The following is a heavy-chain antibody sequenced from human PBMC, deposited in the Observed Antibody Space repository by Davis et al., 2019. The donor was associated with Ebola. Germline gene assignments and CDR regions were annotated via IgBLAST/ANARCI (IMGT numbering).Heavy chain of an antibody. Sequence: GESLKISCAASGFTFSSCALHWVRQAPGKGLEWVAVVSYDGSNRFYADSVKGRFTISRDNSKNTVYLQMNSLRAEDTAVYYCARSGLSFGVVKYHYGMDVWGKGTTVTVSS. CDR1: GFTFSSCA. V-gene: IGHV3-30*04. J-gene: IGHJ6*04. D-gene: IGHD3-3*01. CDR3: ARSGLSFGVVKYHYGMDV. CDR2: VSYDGSNR.